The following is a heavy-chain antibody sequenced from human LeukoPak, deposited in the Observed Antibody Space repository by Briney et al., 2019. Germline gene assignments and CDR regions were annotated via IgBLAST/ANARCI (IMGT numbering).Heavy chain of an antibody. Sequence: HPGGSLRLSCAASGFTFGSYAMSWVRQAPGKGLEWVSSITGSGASTYYADSVKGRFTISRDNSKNTLYLQMNSLRAEDTAVYYCAKLDYYDSHWGQGTLVTVSS. J-gene: IGHJ4*02. D-gene: IGHD3-22*01. CDR2: ITGSGAST. CDR1: GFTFGSYA. CDR3: AKLDYYDSH. V-gene: IGHV3-23*01.